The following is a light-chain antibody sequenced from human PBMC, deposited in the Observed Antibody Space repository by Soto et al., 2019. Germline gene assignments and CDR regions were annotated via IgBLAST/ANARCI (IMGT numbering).Light chain of an antibody. Sequence: QSALTQPASVSGSPGQSITISCIGTNSDVGGYDFVSWYQQHPGKAPKLMIYEVKNRPSGVSDRFSGSKSGNTASLTISGLQAEDEADYYCSSYRGSSIRLFGTGTKLTVL. CDR3: SSYRGSSIRL. J-gene: IGLJ1*01. V-gene: IGLV2-14*01. CDR2: EVK. CDR1: NSDVGGYDF.